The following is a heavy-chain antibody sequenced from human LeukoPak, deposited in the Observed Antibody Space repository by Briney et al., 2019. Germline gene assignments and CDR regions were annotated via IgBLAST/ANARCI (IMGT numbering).Heavy chain of an antibody. D-gene: IGHD3-22*01. CDR2: ISSSGSTI. Sequence: PGGSLGLSCAASGFTFSSYEMNWVRQAPGKGLEWVSYISSSGSTIYYADSVKGRFTISRDNAKNSLYLQMNSLRAEDTAVYYCAREAPNYYDSSGYFDYWGQGTLVTVSS. J-gene: IGHJ4*02. CDR3: AREAPNYYDSSGYFDY. CDR1: GFTFSSYE. V-gene: IGHV3-48*03.